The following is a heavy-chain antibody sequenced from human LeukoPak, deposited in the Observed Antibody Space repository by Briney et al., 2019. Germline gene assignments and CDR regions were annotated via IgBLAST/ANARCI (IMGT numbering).Heavy chain of an antibody. CDR2: IYYSGST. Sequence: SETLSLTCTVSGGSISSGGYYWSWIRQHPGKGLEWIGYIYYSGSTYYNPSLKSQVTISVDTSKIQFSLKLSSVTAADTAVYYCAKGVVPAAPSYYYYYMDVWGKGTTVTVSS. CDR3: AKGVVPAAPSYYYYYMDV. J-gene: IGHJ6*03. V-gene: IGHV4-31*01. D-gene: IGHD2-2*01. CDR1: GGSISSGGYY.